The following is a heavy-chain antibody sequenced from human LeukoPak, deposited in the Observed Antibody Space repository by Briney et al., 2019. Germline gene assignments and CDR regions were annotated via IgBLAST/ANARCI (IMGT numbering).Heavy chain of an antibody. CDR1: GGSISSGSSY. CDR2: IYTSGST. D-gene: IGHD6-6*01. CDR3: ARGSTPFFDY. V-gene: IGHV4-61*02. Sequence: KPSETLSLTCTVSGGSISSGSSYWNWIRQPAGKGLEWIGRIYTSGSTNYNPSLKSRVTISVDTSKNQFSLQLTSVTAADTAVYYCARGSTPFFDYWGQGTLVTVSS. J-gene: IGHJ4*02.